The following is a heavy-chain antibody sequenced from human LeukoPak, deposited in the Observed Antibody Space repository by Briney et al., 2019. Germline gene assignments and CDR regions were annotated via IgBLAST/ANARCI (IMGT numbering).Heavy chain of an antibody. Sequence: ASVKVSCKASGYTFTIYDINWVRQAPGQGREWMGWMNPNSGNTGYAQKFQGRVTMTRNTSISTAYMELSSLRSEDTGVYYCARVRNTLWCSGGSCYSGYYYYYGMDVWGQGTTVTVSS. CDR2: MNPNSGNT. CDR1: GYTFTIYD. J-gene: IGHJ6*02. V-gene: IGHV1-8*01. CDR3: ARVRNTLWCSGGSCYSGYYYYYGMDV. D-gene: IGHD2-15*01.